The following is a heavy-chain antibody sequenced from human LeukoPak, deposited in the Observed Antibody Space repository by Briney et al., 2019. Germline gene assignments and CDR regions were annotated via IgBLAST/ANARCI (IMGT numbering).Heavy chain of an antibody. D-gene: IGHD3-22*01. Sequence: SETLSLTCSVYSGSFSGYYWSWIRQPAGEGLEWIGRLHTSGSTHYNPSLKSRVTMSVDTSKNQFSLKLSSVTAADTAVYYCAREGTMTRFDYWGQGTLVTVSS. J-gene: IGHJ4*02. CDR2: LHTSGST. V-gene: IGHV4-4*07. CDR1: SGSFSGYY. CDR3: AREGTMTRFDY.